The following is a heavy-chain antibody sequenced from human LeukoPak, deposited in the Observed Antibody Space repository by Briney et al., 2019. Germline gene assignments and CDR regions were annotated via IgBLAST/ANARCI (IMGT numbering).Heavy chain of an antibody. V-gene: IGHV3-53*01. J-gene: IGHJ4*02. Sequence: GGSLRLSCAASGFTVSRDYMCWVRQAPGRGLEWVSVIYTGGSTYYADSVTGRFTISRDNSKNTLYLQMNNLRAEDTAVYYCARSLGARGDYWGQGTLVTVSS. CDR2: IYTGGST. CDR1: GFTVSRDY. D-gene: IGHD1-26*01. CDR3: ARSLGARGDY.